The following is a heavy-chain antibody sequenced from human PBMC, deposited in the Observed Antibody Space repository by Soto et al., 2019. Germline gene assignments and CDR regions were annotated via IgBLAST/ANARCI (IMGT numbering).Heavy chain of an antibody. V-gene: IGHV1-69*02. Sequence: QVQLVQSGAEVKKPGSSVKVSCKASGGTFSSYTISWVRQAPGQGLEWMGRIIPILGIANYAQKFQGRVTITGDKSTSTAYMELSSLRSEDTAVYYCATDCSSTSCPRNYYYYYYMDVWGKGTTVTVSS. CDR1: GGTFSSYT. CDR2: IIPILGIA. D-gene: IGHD2-2*01. CDR3: ATDCSSTSCPRNYYYYYYMDV. J-gene: IGHJ6*03.